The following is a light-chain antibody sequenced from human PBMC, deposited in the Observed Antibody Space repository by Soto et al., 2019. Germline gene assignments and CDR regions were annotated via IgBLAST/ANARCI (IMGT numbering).Light chain of an antibody. J-gene: IGLJ2*01. Sequence: QSALTQPPSASGSPGQSVTISCTGTSSDVGGYNYVSWYQQHPGKAPKLMIDDVTKRPSGVPDRFSGSKAGNTASLIVAGVQAEDEAEDYCSSYAGTNILVFGGGTKLTVL. CDR2: DVT. V-gene: IGLV2-8*01. CDR1: SSDVGGYNY. CDR3: SSYAGTNILV.